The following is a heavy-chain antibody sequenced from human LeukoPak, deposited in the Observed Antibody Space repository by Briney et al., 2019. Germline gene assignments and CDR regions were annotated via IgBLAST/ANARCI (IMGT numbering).Heavy chain of an antibody. CDR3: ARLGLRPPHI. J-gene: IGHJ3*02. CDR2: INSDGSST. Sequence: GGSLTLSCAASGFTFSSYWMHWVRQAPGKALVWVSRINSDGSSTSYADSVKGRFTISRDNAKNTLYLQMNSLRAEDTAVYYCARLGLRPPHIWGQGTIVTVSS. CDR1: GFTFSSYW. V-gene: IGHV3-74*01. D-gene: IGHD3-16*01.